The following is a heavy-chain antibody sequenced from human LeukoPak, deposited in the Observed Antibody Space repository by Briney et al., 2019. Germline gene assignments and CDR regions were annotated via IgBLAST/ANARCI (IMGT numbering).Heavy chain of an antibody. Sequence: GGSLRLSCAASGFTFSNYGMSWVRQAPGKGLQWVSAISGSGGRTYYADSVKGRFTISRDNSKNTLYLQIISPRAEDTAVYYCAKVPGQQLVQEGYSPYYFDYWGQGTLVTVSS. J-gene: IGHJ4*02. CDR1: GFTFSNYG. CDR2: ISGSGGRT. D-gene: IGHD6-13*01. V-gene: IGHV3-23*01. CDR3: AKVPGQQLVQEGYSPYYFDY.